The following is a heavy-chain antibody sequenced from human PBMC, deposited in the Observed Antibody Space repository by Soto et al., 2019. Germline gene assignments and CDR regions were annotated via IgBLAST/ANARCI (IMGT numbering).Heavy chain of an antibody. V-gene: IGHV1-2*02. CDR2: IIPKSGDT. Sequence: QVHLVQSEAEVKKPGASVNVSCKASGYTFIDYYIHWLRQAPGQGPEWMGWIIPKSGDTKYSEKFQGRVAMTRDTSINTAYMEMTSLRSDDTAVYYCARGFYDSSGFFYAGWFGPWGQGTLVTVSS. CDR3: ARGFYDSSGFFYAGWFGP. J-gene: IGHJ5*02. CDR1: GYTFIDYY. D-gene: IGHD3-22*01.